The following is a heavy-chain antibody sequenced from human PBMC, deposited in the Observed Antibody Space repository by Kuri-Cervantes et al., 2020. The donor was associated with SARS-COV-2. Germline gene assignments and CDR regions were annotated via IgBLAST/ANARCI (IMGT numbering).Heavy chain of an antibody. Sequence: SETLSLTCTVSGGSTSSYYWSWIRQPPGKGLEWIGYIYYSGSTNYNPSLKSRVTISVDTSKNQFSLKLSSVTAADTAVYFCAREEYYYDSGGAVYFDYWGQGIRVTCYS. J-gene: IGHJ4*02. CDR1: GGSTSSYY. CDR2: IYYSGST. CDR3: AREEYYYDSGGAVYFDY. V-gene: IGHV4-59*12. D-gene: IGHD3-22*01.